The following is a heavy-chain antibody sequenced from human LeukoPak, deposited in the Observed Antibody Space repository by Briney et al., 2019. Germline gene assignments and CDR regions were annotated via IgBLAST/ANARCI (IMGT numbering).Heavy chain of an antibody. CDR1: GFTFSSYS. CDR2: ISSSSSYI. J-gene: IGHJ3*02. Sequence: TGGSLRLSCAASGFTFSSYSMNWVRQAPGKGLEWVSSISSSSSYIYYADSVKGRFTISRDNAKNSLYLQMNSLRAEDTAVYYCAREGCSSTSCHRAFDIWGQGTMVTVSS. D-gene: IGHD2-2*01. V-gene: IGHV3-21*01. CDR3: AREGCSSTSCHRAFDI.